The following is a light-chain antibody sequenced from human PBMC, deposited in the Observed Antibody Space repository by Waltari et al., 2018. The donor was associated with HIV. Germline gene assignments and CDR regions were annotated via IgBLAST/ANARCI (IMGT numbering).Light chain of an antibody. CDR2: ANG. Sequence: QSVLTPPPSVSGAPGLRVTFSCRCTSPTVRPGYHHHWYQQLPATAPRLLIYANGNRPSGVPDRFSGSKSGTSASLAITGLQAEDEADYYCQSYDSSLSGWVFGGGTKLTVL. CDR3: QSYDSSLSGWV. V-gene: IGLV1-40*01. CDR1: SPTVRPGYH. J-gene: IGLJ3*02.